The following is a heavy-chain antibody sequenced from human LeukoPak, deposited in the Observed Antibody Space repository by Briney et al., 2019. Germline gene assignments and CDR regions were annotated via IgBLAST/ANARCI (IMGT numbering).Heavy chain of an antibody. CDR2: INHSGST. CDR1: GGSFSGYY. V-gene: IGHV4-34*01. CDR3: ARGRYDFWSGYYKDFDY. Sequence: PSETLSLTCAVYGGSFSGYYWSWIRQPPGKGLEWIGEINHSGSTNYNPPLKSRVTISVDTSKNQFSLKLSSVTAADTAVYYCARGRYDFWSGYYKDFDYWGQGTLVTVSS. D-gene: IGHD3-3*01. J-gene: IGHJ4*02.